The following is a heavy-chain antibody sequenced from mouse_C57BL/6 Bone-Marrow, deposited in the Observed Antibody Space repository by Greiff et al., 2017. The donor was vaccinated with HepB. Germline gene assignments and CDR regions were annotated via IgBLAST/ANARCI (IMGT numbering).Heavy chain of an antibody. Sequence: VQLQQSGPELVKPGASVKISCKASGYTFTDYYMNWVKQSHGKSLEWIGDINPNNGGTSYNQKFKGKATLTVDKSSSTAYMELRSLTSEDSAVYYCASYYYGSDDYWGQGTTLTVSS. CDR1: GYTFTDYY. CDR2: INPNNGGT. D-gene: IGHD1-1*01. V-gene: IGHV1-26*01. J-gene: IGHJ2*01. CDR3: ASYYYGSDDY.